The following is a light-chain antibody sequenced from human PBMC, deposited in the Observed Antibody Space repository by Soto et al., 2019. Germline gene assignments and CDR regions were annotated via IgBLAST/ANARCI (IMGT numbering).Light chain of an antibody. CDR2: GAS. CDR1: QSVSSK. CDR3: QQYGNSPFT. V-gene: IGKV3D-15*01. J-gene: IGKJ4*01. Sequence: EIVMTQSPATLSVSPGEGATLSCRASQSVSSKLAWYQQKPGQAPRLLIYGASNRATGIPDRFSGSGSGTDFTLTISRPEPEDFEVYYCQQYGNSPFTFGGGTKVDIK.